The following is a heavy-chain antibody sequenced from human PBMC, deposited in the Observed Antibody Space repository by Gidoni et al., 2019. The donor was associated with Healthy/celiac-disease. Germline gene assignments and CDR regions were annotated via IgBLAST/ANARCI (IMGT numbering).Heavy chain of an antibody. CDR1: GYTFTSYG. CDR2: IYPGDSET. D-gene: IGHD5-18*01. CDR3: ARRYSYGSDAFDI. V-gene: IGHV5-51*01. J-gene: IGHJ3*02. Sequence: EVQLVQSGAEVKKPGASLKISRKGSGYTFTSYGIGWVLQMPGKGLEWMGIIYPGDSETRYSPSFQGQVTISADKSISTAYLQWSSLKASDTAMYYCARRYSYGSDAFDIWGQGTMVTVSS.